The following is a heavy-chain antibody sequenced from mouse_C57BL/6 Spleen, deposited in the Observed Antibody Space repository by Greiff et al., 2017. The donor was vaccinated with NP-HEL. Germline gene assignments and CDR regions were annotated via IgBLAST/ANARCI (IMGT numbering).Heavy chain of an antibody. CDR1: GYTFTSYW. V-gene: IGHV1-69*01. D-gene: IGHD1-1*01. Sequence: VQLQQPGAELVMPGASVKLSCKASGYTFTSYWMHWVKQRPGQGLEWIGEIDPSDSYTNYNQKFKGKSTLTVDKSSSTAYMQLSSLTSEDSAVYYCAPDAGSGGYFDVWGTGTTVTVSS. CDR3: APDAGSGGYFDV. J-gene: IGHJ1*03. CDR2: IDPSDSYT.